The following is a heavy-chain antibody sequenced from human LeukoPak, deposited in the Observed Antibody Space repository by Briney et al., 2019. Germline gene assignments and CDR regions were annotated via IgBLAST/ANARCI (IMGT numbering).Heavy chain of an antibody. CDR2: IYYSGST. Sequence: SETLSLTCTVSGGSIPTKNFYWGWIRQPPGKGLEWIGSIYYSGSTYYNPSLKSRVTISVDTSKNQFSLKLSSATAADTAVYYCARKRPSGIAVTWGQGTLVTVSS. J-gene: IGHJ4*02. CDR1: GGSIPTKNFY. CDR3: ARKRPSGIAVT. D-gene: IGHD6-19*01. V-gene: IGHV4-39*01.